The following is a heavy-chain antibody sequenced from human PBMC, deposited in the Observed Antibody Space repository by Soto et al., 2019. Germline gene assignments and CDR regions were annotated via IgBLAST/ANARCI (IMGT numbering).Heavy chain of an antibody. V-gene: IGHV1-2*02. Sequence: ASVKVSCKASGYTFTGHYIHWVRQAPEQGPEWMGEIGPESGATRYAQKFQGRVTMTTDTSISTAYMELSRLNFDDTAVYYCARGEQLVHFDSWGQGTLVTVSS. CDR3: ARGEQLVHFDS. D-gene: IGHD6-6*01. J-gene: IGHJ4*01. CDR1: GYTFTGHY. CDR2: IGPESGAT.